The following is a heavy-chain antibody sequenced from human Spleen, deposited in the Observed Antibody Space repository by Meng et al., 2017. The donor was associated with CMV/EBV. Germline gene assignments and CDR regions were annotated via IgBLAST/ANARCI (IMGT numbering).Heavy chain of an antibody. CDR2: ISSSSSYI. J-gene: IGHJ4*02. V-gene: IGHV3-21*04. CDR1: GFTFSSYS. Sequence: GESLKISCAASGFTFSSYSMNWVRQAPGKGLEWVSSISSSSSYIYYADSVKGRFTISRDNSKNTLFLQMNSLRVEDTAVYYCAVPIAVAGTHDYWGQGALVTVSS. CDR3: AVPIAVAGTHDY. D-gene: IGHD6-19*01.